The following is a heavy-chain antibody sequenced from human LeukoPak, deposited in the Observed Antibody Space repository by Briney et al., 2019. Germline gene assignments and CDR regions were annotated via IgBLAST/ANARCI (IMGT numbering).Heavy chain of an antibody. CDR1: GFTFITYA. J-gene: IGHJ4*02. CDR2: ISYDGSNE. V-gene: IGHV3-30-3*01. CDR3: ARDSLKNGYNYDYFDY. Sequence: GSLRLSFAASGFTFITYAMHWVRQAPGKGLEWVAVISYDGSNEYYVDSVKGRFTISRDNSKNILYLQMNSLTAEDTAVYYCARDSLKNGYNYDYFDYWGQGTLVTVSS. D-gene: IGHD5-24*01.